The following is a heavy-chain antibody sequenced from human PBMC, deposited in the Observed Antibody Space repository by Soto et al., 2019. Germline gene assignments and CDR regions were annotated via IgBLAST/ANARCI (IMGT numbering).Heavy chain of an antibody. CDR2: TFYRSEWFV. J-gene: IGHJ5*02. CDR3: ARDPQLQGYSWFFDP. V-gene: IGHV6-1*01. CDR1: GDSVSSNTAA. D-gene: IGHD2-15*01. Sequence: SQTLSLTCAISGDSVSSNTAAWNWIRQSPSRGLEWLGRTFYRSEWFVDYPLSVRSRITINADTSNNRFSLQLDSVTPDDTAVYYCARDPQLQGYSWFFDPCGKGTLVTVSS.